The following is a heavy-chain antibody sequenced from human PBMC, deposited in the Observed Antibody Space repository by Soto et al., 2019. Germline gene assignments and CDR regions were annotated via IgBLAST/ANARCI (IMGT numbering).Heavy chain of an antibody. J-gene: IGHJ6*02. V-gene: IGHV1-3*05. D-gene: IGHD5-18*01. CDR3: ARDSIPYSYGPNYGMDV. CDR2: INAGNGNT. Sequence: QVQLVQSGAEEKKPGASVKVSCKASGYTFTSYAMHWVRQAPGQRLEWMGWINAGNGNTKYSQKFQGRVTITRDTSASTAYMELSSLRSEDTAVYYCARDSIPYSYGPNYGMDVWGQGTTVTVSS. CDR1: GYTFTSYA.